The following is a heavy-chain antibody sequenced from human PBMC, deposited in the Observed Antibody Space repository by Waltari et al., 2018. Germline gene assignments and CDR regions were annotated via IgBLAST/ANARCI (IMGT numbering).Heavy chain of an antibody. CDR1: GFSCNNYA. D-gene: IGHD2-8*02. V-gene: IGHV3-33*06. CDR3: AKDGSASRLVRYYLDH. CDR2: VWHDGSYK. J-gene: IGHJ4*02. Sequence: QVHLVESGGGVVQPGGSVRLYCAASGFSCNNYAMHWVRQAPGKGLEWVAVVWHDGSYKFYADSVKGRFTISRDNSKNTLYCQMNSLRAEDTAMYYCAKDGSASRLVRYYLDHWGPGTLVTVSS.